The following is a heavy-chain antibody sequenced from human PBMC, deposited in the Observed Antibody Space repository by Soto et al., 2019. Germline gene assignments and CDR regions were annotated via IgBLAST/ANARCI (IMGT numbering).Heavy chain of an antibody. Sequence: EVQLVESGGGLVQPGGSLRLSCAASGFTFSTYWMSWVRQAPGKGLEWVANIKQDGSEKYYVDSVKGRFTISRDNAKNSLYLQMNSLRAEDTAVYYCARDPNMVVVPAATYYYYGMDVWGQGTTVTVSS. CDR3: ARDPNMVVVPAATYYYYGMDV. J-gene: IGHJ6*02. CDR2: IKQDGSEK. D-gene: IGHD2-2*01. CDR1: GFTFSTYW. V-gene: IGHV3-7*04.